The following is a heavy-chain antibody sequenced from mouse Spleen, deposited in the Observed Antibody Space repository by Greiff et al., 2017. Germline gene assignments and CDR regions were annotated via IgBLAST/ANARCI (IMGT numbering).Heavy chain of an antibody. J-gene: IGHJ2*01. V-gene: IGHV5-9-3*01. CDR3: ARHYYGSSYDYFDY. CDR1: GFTFSSYA. D-gene: IGHD1-1*01. Sequence: EVQVVESGGGLVKPGGSLKLSCAASGFTFSSYAMSWVRQTPEKRLEWVATISSGGSYTYYPDSVKGRFTISRDNAKNTLYLQMSSLRSEDTAMYYCARHYYGSSYDYFDYWGQGTTLTVSS. CDR2: ISSGGSYT.